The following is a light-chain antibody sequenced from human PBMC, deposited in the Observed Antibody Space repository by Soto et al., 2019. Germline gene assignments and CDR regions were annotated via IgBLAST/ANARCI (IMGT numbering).Light chain of an antibody. CDR2: ESN. CDR3: GTWDGSLSAVV. J-gene: IGLJ2*01. Sequence: QSVLTQPPSVSAAPGQKVTISCSGSSSNIGNNYVSWYQQLPGTAPKLLIYESNKRPSGILDRFSGSKSGTSATLGITGLQTGDEADYYCGTWDGSLSAVVFGGGTKVTVL. V-gene: IGLV1-51*02. CDR1: SSNIGNNY.